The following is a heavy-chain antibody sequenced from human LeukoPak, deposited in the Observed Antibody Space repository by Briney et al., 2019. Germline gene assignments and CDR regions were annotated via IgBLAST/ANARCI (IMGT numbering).Heavy chain of an antibody. V-gene: IGHV3-21*01. J-gene: IGHJ4*02. CDR2: ISSSSSYI. D-gene: IGHD1-7*01. CDR3: AREVTGTLYYFDY. CDR1: GFTFSSYS. Sequence: PGGSLRLSCAASGFTFSSYSMNWVRQAPGKGLEWVSSISSSSSYIYYADSVKGRFTISRDNAKNSLYLQMNSLRAEDTAVYYCAREVTGTLYYFDYWGQGTLVTVSS.